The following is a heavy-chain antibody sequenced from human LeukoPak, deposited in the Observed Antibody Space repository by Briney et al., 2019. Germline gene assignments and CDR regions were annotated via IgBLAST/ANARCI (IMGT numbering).Heavy chain of an antibody. CDR1: GFTFDDYA. Sequence: GRSLRLSCAASGFTFDDYAMHWVRQAPGKGLEWVSGISWNSGSIGYADSVKGRFTISRDNSKNTLYLQMNSLRAEDTAVYYCAKDQVGASYWGQGTLVTVSS. D-gene: IGHD1-26*01. V-gene: IGHV3-9*01. CDR3: AKDQVGASY. J-gene: IGHJ4*02. CDR2: ISWNSGSI.